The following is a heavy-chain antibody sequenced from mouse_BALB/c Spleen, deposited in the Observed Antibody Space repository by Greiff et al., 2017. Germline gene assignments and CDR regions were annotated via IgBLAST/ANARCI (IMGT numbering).Heavy chain of an antibody. CDR1: GDSITSGY. Sequence: ESGPSLVQPSQPLSLTCSVTGDSITSGYWNWIRKFPGNKLEYMGYISYSGSTYYNPSLKSRISITRDTSKNQYYLQLNSVTTEDTATYYCARWNRYDWYFDVWGAGTTVTVSS. CDR2: ISYSGST. CDR3: ARWNRYDWYFDV. V-gene: IGHV3-8*02. J-gene: IGHJ1*01. D-gene: IGHD2-14*01.